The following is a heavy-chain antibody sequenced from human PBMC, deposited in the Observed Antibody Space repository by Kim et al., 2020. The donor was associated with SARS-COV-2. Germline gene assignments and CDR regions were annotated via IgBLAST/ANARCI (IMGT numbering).Heavy chain of an antibody. D-gene: IGHD1-1*01. V-gene: IGHV4-61*02. J-gene: IGHJ4*02. Sequence: SETLSLTCTVSGGSISSGSYYWSWIRQPAGKGLEWIGRIYTSGSTNYNPSLKSRVTISVDTSKNQFSLKLSSVTAADTAVYYCAREGPVQGVDYWGQGTLVTVSS. CDR3: AREGPVQGVDY. CDR2: IYTSGST. CDR1: GGSISSGSYY.